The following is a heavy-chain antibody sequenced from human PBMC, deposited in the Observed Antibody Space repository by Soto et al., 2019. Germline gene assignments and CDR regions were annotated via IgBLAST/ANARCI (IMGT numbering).Heavy chain of an antibody. CDR3: VRGDKGGFDL. J-gene: IGHJ3*01. D-gene: IGHD2-21*02. CDR2: IHSDGSTT. V-gene: IGHV3-74*01. CDR1: GFTFNYYW. Sequence: PGGSLRLSCAASGFTFNYYWMHWVRQAPGHGLVWVSHIHSDGSTTTYADSVKGRFTISRDNAKNTLYLQMNSLRAEDTAVYYCVRGDKGGFDLWGQGTTVTVSS.